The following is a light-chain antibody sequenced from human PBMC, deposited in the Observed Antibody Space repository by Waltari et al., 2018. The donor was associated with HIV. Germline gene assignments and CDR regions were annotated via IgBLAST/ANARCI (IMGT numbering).Light chain of an antibody. Sequence: SYELTQPPLVSVSPGQTASITCPGDKLGDKYVFWYKQKPGQSPVLVIYQDTKRPPGIPEGISGSHSGDTATLTISGAQAMDEADYFCQTWDSNFCVFGTGTKVTVL. V-gene: IGLV3-1*01. CDR1: KLGDKY. CDR2: QDT. CDR3: QTWDSNFCV. J-gene: IGLJ1*01.